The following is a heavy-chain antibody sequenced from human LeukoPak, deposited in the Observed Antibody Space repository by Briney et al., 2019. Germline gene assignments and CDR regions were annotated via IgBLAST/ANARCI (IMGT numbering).Heavy chain of an antibody. CDR2: INHSGST. J-gene: IGHJ4*02. D-gene: IGHD2-8*01. CDR1: GGSFSGYY. Sequence: SETLSLTCAVYGGSFSGYYWSWIRQPPEKGLEWIGEINHSGSTNYNPSLKSRVTISVDTSKNQFSLKLSSVTAADTAVYYCAREEKDRAYVDDYWGQGTLVTVSS. V-gene: IGHV4-34*01. CDR3: AREEKDRAYVDDY.